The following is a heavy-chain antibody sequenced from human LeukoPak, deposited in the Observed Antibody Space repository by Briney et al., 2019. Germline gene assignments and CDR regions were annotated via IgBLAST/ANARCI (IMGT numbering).Heavy chain of an antibody. V-gene: IGHV3-23*01. CDR3: AKLTDRSH. CDR1: GFTFSSYS. D-gene: IGHD1-14*01. CDR2: ISVSGGST. Sequence: AGGSLRLSCTASGFTFSSYSMSWVRQAPGKGLEWVSDISVSGGSTYYADSVKGRFTTSRDNSKNTLFLQMDSLRAEDTALYYCAKLTDRSHWGQGTLVTVSS. J-gene: IGHJ4*02.